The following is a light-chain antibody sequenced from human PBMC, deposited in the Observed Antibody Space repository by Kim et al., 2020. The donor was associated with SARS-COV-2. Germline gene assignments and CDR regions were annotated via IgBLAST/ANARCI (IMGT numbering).Light chain of an antibody. CDR2: NDS. CDR3: QAWDNNNGV. Sequence: SGSPGQTAIITCSGDRLGDKYASWYQQKPGQSPVLVIYNDSRRPSGIPERFSGSNSGNTATLTISGTQAIDEADYYCQAWDNNNGVFGGGTQLTVL. J-gene: IGLJ3*02. V-gene: IGLV3-1*01. CDR1: RLGDKY.